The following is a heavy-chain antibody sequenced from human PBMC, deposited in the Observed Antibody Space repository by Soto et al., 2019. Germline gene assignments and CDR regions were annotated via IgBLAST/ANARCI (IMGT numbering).Heavy chain of an antibody. Sequence: SVKVSCKASGGTFSSYAISWVRQAPGQGLEWMGGIIPIFGTANYAQKFQGRVTITADESTSTAYMELSSLRSEDTAVYYCAVVRDSNYYDSSGPHTYFDYWGKAPLVTLS. J-gene: IGHJ4*02. CDR2: IIPIFGTA. CDR3: AVVRDSNYYDSSGPHTYFDY. D-gene: IGHD3-22*01. CDR1: GGTFSSYA. V-gene: IGHV1-69*13.